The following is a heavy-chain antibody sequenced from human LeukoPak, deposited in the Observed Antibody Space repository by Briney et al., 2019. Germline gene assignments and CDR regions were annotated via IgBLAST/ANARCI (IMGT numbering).Heavy chain of an antibody. J-gene: IGHJ4*02. Sequence: PGESLRLSCADSGFTFSSYWMHWVRQAPGKGLVWISRINSDGSTTNYADSVKGRFTISRDNAKNTLYLQMNSLRGEDTAMYYCSRGSAVTGVHWGQGALVTVSS. V-gene: IGHV3-74*01. D-gene: IGHD1-14*01. CDR2: INSDGSTT. CDR3: SRGSAVTGVH. CDR1: GFTFSSYW.